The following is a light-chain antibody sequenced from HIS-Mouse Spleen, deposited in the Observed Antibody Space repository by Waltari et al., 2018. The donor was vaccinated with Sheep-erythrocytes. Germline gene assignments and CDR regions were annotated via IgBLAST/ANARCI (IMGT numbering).Light chain of an antibody. CDR2: QDS. J-gene: IGLJ2*01. CDR3: QAWDSSTVV. CDR1: KLGDKY. Sequence: SYELTQPPSVSVSPGQTASIPCSGAKLGDKYACWYQQKPGHSPVLVIYQDSKRPSGIPERFSGSNSGNTATLTISGTQAMDEADYYCQAWDSSTVVFGGGTKLTVL. V-gene: IGLV3-1*01.